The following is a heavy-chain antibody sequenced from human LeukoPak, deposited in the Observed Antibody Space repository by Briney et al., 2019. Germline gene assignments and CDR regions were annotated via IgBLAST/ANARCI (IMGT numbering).Heavy chain of an antibody. V-gene: IGHV3-20*04. CDR3: ARRGFYDSSGYDY. CDR2: ITRNGAST. CDR1: GFTFDDYG. J-gene: IGHJ4*02. Sequence: GGSLRLSCAASGFTFDDYGMNWVRHAPGKGLECVSGITRNGASTGYTDSVKGRFTISRDNAKNSLYLQINSLRAEDTAIYYCARRGFYDSSGYDYWGQGTLVTVSS. D-gene: IGHD3-22*01.